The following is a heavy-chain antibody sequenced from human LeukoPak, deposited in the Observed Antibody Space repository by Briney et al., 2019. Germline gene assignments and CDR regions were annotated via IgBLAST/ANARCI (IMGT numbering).Heavy chain of an antibody. CDR3: ARGRYFDY. J-gene: IGHJ4*02. CDR2: INSGDSDT. CDR1: GYSLTSYL. Sequence: GESLKISCKGPGYSLTSYLIAWVRQMPGKGLEWMGIINSGDSDTRYSPSFQGQVTISADKSISTAYLQWSSLKASDTAMYYCARGRYFDYWGQGTLVTVSS. V-gene: IGHV5-51*01.